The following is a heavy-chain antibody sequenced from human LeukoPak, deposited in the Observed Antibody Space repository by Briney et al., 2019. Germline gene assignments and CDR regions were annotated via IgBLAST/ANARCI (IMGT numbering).Heavy chain of an antibody. CDR3: AKDGGEYYDILTGYYPRLYYMDV. D-gene: IGHD3-9*01. CDR1: GFTFNSYG. J-gene: IGHJ6*03. CDR2: IRYDGSNK. V-gene: IGHV3-30*02. Sequence: GGSLRLSCAASGFTFNSYGMHWVRQAPGKGLEWVTFIRYDGSNKYYADSVKGRFTISRDNSKNTLYLQMNSLRAEDTAVYYCAKDGGEYYDILTGYYPRLYYMDVWGKGTTVTISS.